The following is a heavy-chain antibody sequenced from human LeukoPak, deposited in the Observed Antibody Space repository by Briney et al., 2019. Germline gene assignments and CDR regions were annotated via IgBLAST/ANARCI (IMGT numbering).Heavy chain of an antibody. Sequence: ASVKVSRKASGYTFTGYYMHWVRQAPGQGLEWMGWINPSSGGTNYAQKFQGRVTVTRDTSISTAYTELSRLRSDDTAVYYCARDLAGDGALHFDYWGQGTLVTVSS. CDR3: ARDLAGDGALHFDY. J-gene: IGHJ4*02. CDR1: GYTFTGYY. CDR2: INPSSGGT. V-gene: IGHV1-2*02. D-gene: IGHD4/OR15-4a*01.